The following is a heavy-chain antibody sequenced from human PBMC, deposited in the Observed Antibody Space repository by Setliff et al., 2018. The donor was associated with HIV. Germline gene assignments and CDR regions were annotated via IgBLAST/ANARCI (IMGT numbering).Heavy chain of an antibody. V-gene: IGHV4-38-2*02. CDR2: IYHSGST. Sequence: SLTCTVSGYSISSGYYWGWIRQPPGKGLEWIGSIYHSGSTYYNPSLKSRVTISVDTSKNQFSLKLSSVTAADTAVYYCARAMRGVVVTNMYYYYGMDVWGQGTTVTVSS. CDR1: GYSISSGYY. CDR3: ARAMRGVVVTNMYYYYGMDV. J-gene: IGHJ6*02. D-gene: IGHD2-21*02.